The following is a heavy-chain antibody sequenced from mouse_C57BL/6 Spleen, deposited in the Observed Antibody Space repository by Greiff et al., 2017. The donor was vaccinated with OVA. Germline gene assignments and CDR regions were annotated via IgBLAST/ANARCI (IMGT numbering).Heavy chain of an antibody. CDR2: INPNNGGT. CDR1: GYTFTDYY. J-gene: IGHJ4*01. CDR3: ARKRGGGYAMDY. D-gene: IGHD1-1*02. Sequence: VQLQQSGPELVKPGASVKISCKASGYTFTDYYMNWVKQNHGKSLEWIGDINPNNGGTSYNQKFKGKATLTVDKSSSTAYMELRSLTSEDSAVYYCARKRGGGYAMDYWGQGTSVTVSS. V-gene: IGHV1-26*01.